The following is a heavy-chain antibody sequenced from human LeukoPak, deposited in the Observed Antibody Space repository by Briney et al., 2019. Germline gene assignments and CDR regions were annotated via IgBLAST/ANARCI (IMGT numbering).Heavy chain of an antibody. CDR1: GYTFIGYY. D-gene: IGHD5/OR15-5a*01. Sequence: ASVKVSCKASGYTFIGYYLHWVRQAPGQGLELMGWINPTSGGTNYAQKFQDRVTMTRDTSINTAYMELSRLTSDDTAVYYCARLVGLSTTASYWGQGTLVIVSS. V-gene: IGHV1-2*02. J-gene: IGHJ4*02. CDR3: ARLVGLSTTASY. CDR2: INPTSGGT.